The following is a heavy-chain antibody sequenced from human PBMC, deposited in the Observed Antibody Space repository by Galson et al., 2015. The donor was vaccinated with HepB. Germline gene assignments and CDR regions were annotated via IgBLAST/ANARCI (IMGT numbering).Heavy chain of an antibody. CDR3: ARRNPGRRGQHTPAPFDY. D-gene: IGHD1-14*01. CDR2: IIPILGIA. V-gene: IGHV1-69*04. Sequence: SVKVSCKASGGTFSSYAISWVRQAPGQGLEWMGRIIPILGIANYAQKFQGRVTITADKSTSTAYMELSSLRSEDTAVYYCARRNPGRRGQHTPAPFDYWGQGTLVTVSS. J-gene: IGHJ4*02. CDR1: GGTFSSYA.